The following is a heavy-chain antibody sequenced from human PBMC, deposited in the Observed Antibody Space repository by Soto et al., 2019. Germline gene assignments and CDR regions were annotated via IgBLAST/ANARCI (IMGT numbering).Heavy chain of an antibody. CDR1: GFTFSSYA. Sequence: GGSLRLSYAASGFTFSSYAMSWVRQAPGKGLEWVSAISGSGGSTYYADSVKGRFTISRDNSKNTLYLQMNSLRAEDTAVYYCAKSSGLRYFDWFQRGYFDYWGQGTLVTVSS. V-gene: IGHV3-23*01. CDR2: ISGSGGST. J-gene: IGHJ4*02. D-gene: IGHD3-9*01. CDR3: AKSSGLRYFDWFQRGYFDY.